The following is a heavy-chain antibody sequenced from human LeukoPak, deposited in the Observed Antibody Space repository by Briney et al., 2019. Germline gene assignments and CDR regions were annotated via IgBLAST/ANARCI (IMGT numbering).Heavy chain of an antibody. Sequence: GGSLRLSCAASGFTFSDHQMDWVRQAPGKGLGGVARIRNKVNSYTTEFAASVKGRFIISRDDSMNSLYLQMNSLKTEDTAVYYCARLGLVRARNYLDYWGQGTLVTVSS. CDR2: IRNKVNSYTT. CDR3: ARLGLVRARNYLDY. V-gene: IGHV3-72*01. J-gene: IGHJ4*02. CDR1: GFTFSDHQ. D-gene: IGHD1-26*01.